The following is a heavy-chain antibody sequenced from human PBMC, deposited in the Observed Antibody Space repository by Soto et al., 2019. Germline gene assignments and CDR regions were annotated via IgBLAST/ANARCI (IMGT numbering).Heavy chain of an antibody. V-gene: IGHV4-39*01. CDR1: GGSISSSSYY. CDR3: ERISIEARLGFDT. J-gene: IGHJ5*02. CDR2: IYYSGST. D-gene: IGHD6-6*01. Sequence: SETLSLTCTVSGGSISSSSYYWGWIRQPPGKGLEWIGSIYYSGSTYYNPSLKSRVTISVDTSKNQFSLKLSSVTAADTAVYYCERISIEARLGFDTWGQGTLATVSS.